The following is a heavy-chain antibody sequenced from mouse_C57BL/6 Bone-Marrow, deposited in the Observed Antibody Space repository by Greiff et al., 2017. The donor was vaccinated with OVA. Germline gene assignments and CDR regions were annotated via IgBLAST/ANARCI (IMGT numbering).Heavy chain of an antibody. V-gene: IGHV5-17*01. D-gene: IGHD1-1*01. CDR3: ARVTTVVAKRMDY. CDR2: ISSGSSTI. Sequence: EVKLVESGGGLVKPGGSLKLSCAASGFTFSDYGMHWVRQAPEKGLEWVAYISSGSSTIYYADTVKGRFTISRDNAKNTLFLQMTSLRSEDTAMYYCARVTTVVAKRMDYWGQGTSVTVSS. J-gene: IGHJ4*01. CDR1: GFTFSDYG.